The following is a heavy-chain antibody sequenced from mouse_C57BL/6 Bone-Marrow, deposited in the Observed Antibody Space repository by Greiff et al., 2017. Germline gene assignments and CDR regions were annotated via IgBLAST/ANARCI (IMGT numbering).Heavy chain of an antibody. Sequence: QVQLKQSGAELARPGASVKLSCKASGYTFTSYGISWVKQRTGQGLEWIGEIYPRSGNTYYNEKFKGKATLTADKSSSTAYMELRSLTSEDSAVYFCARRDYYGSRGDAMDYWGQGTSVTVSS. V-gene: IGHV1-81*01. J-gene: IGHJ4*01. CDR1: GYTFTSYG. CDR2: IYPRSGNT. CDR3: ARRDYYGSRGDAMDY. D-gene: IGHD1-1*01.